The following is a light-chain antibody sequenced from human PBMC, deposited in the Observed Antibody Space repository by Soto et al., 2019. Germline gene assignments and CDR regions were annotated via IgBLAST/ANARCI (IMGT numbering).Light chain of an antibody. V-gene: IGKV1-5*01. CDR3: QQYNHYYS. J-gene: IGKJ2*03. Sequence: DIQLTQSPSTVSASVGDRVTITCRASQSIDRWLAWYQQKLGKAPELLIHDASSLESGVPSRFSGSGSGTEFTLTINSLQPDDFATYYCQQYNHYYSFGQGTKVDIK. CDR2: DAS. CDR1: QSIDRW.